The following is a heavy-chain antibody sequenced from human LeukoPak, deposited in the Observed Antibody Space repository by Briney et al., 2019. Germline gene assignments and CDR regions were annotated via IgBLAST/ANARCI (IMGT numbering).Heavy chain of an antibody. CDR2: IGTAGDT. Sequence: GGSLRLSCAASGFTFSSYDMHWVRQATGKGLEWVSAIGTAGDTYYPGSVKGRFTISRENAKNSLYLQMNSLRAGDTAVYYCARGGRAYYDSSGFDYWGQGTLVTVSS. CDR3: ARGGRAYYDSSGFDY. V-gene: IGHV3-13*01. J-gene: IGHJ4*02. CDR1: GFTFSSYD. D-gene: IGHD3-22*01.